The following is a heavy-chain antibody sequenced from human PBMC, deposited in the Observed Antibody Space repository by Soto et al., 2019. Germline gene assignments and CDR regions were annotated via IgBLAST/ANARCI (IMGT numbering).Heavy chain of an antibody. CDR3: AKIGSTYYYDSSGYYYFDY. D-gene: IGHD3-22*01. J-gene: IGHJ4*02. V-gene: IGHV3-30*18. CDR2: ISYDGSNK. CDR1: GFTFSSYG. Sequence: QVQLVESGGGVVQPGRSLRLSCAASGFTFSSYGMHWVSQAPGKGLEWVAVISYDGSNKYYADSVKGRFTISRDNSKNTLYLQMNSLRAEDTAVYYCAKIGSTYYYDSSGYYYFDYWGQGTLVTVSS.